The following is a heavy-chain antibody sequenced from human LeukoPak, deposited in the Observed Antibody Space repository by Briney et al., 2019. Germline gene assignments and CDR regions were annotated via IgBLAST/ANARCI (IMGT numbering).Heavy chain of an antibody. D-gene: IGHD1-1*01. CDR1: GFTFSSYS. J-gene: IGHJ4*02. V-gene: IGHV3-21*01. CDR3: AKNWNYFDY. Sequence: PGGSLRLSCAASGFTFSSYSMNWVRQAPGKGLEWVSSISSSSYIYYADSVKGRFTISRDNSKNTLYLQMNSLRAEDTAVYYCAKNWNYFDYWGQGTLVTVSS. CDR2: ISSSSYI.